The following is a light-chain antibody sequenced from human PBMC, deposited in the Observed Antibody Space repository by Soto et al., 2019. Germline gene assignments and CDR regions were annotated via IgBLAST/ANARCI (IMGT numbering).Light chain of an antibody. J-gene: IGLJ1*01. CDR3: ASWDDSMSVL. Sequence: QSALTQPPSASGSPGQSVTISCSGTSSDVGGYNYVSWHQQHPGKAPKLMIYEVSKRPSGVPDRFSGSKSGNTASLIVSGLQAEDEADYYCASWDDSMSVLFGTGTKVTVL. CDR1: SSDVGGYNY. CDR2: EVS. V-gene: IGLV2-8*01.